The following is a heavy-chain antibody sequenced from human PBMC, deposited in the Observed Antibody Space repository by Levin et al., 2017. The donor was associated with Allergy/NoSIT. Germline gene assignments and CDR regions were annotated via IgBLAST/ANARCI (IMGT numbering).Heavy chain of an antibody. J-gene: IGHJ3*02. CDR2: IYYSGST. Sequence: PSETLSLTCTVSGGSISSYYWSWIRQPPGKGLEWIGYIYYSGSTNYNPSLKSRVTISVDTSKNQFSLKLSSVTAADTAVYYCARTRLRWQGNKPTDAFDIWGQGTMVTVSS. D-gene: IGHD4-23*01. CDR1: GGSISSYY. CDR3: ARTRLRWQGNKPTDAFDI. V-gene: IGHV4-59*01.